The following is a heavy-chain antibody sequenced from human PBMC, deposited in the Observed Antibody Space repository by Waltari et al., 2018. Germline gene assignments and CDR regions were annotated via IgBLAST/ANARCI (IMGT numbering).Heavy chain of an antibody. CDR3: ARDGHGTVDFDY. J-gene: IGHJ4*02. CDR2: VTSDGVST. Sequence: EVQLVESGGDLVQPGGSLRLSCAASGFAFGSHWMHWVRQAPGKGLVWVLRVTSDGVSTTYADSVKGRFTISRDNARNTRYQQMNSLRAEDTAMYYCARDGHGTVDFDYWGQGTVVSVSS. CDR1: GFAFGSHW. V-gene: IGHV3-74*01.